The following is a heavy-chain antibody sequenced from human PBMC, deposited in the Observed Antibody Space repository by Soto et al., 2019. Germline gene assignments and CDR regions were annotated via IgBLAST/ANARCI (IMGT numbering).Heavy chain of an antibody. D-gene: IGHD5-12*01. CDR3: AINEGTDGYKFAY. CDR1: GGTFSTYD. CDR2: IIPLFGTA. V-gene: IGHV1-69*01. Sequence: QVQLVQSGAEVKKPGSSVKVSCKASGGTFSTYDICWVRQTPGQGLEWMGGIIPLFGTANYAQKFQGRATIIADESTRTAYMELRRLRSEDTAVHYCAINEGTDGYKFAYWGQGTLVTVSS. J-gene: IGHJ4*02.